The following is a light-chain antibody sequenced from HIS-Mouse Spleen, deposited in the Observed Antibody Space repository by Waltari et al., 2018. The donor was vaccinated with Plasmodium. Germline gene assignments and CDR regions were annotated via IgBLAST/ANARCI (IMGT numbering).Light chain of an antibody. J-gene: IGKJ2*01. Sequence: EIVLTQSPGTLSLSPGERATLSFRASQSVSSSYLAWYQQKPGQAPRLLIDGASSRATGIPDRFSGSGSGTDFTLTISRLEPEDFAVYYCQQYGSSPYTFGQGTKLEIK. CDR2: GAS. CDR3: QQYGSSPYT. CDR1: QSVSSSY. V-gene: IGKV3-20*01.